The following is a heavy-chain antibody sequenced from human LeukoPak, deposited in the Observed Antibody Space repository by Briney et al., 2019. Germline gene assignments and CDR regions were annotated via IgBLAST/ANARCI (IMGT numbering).Heavy chain of an antibody. D-gene: IGHD3-22*01. CDR3: ARDLGGYYDSSGYSDY. V-gene: IGHV3-33*01. CDR2: IWYDGSNK. CDR1: GFTFSSYG. J-gene: IGHJ4*02. Sequence: GGSLRLSCAASGFTFSSYGMHWVRQAPGKGLEWVAVIWYDGSNKYYADSVKGRFTISRHNSKNTLYLQMNSLRAEDTAVYYCARDLGGYYDSSGYSDYWGQGTLVTVSS.